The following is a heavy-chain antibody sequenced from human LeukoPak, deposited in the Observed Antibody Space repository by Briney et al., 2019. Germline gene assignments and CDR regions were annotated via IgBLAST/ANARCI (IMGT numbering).Heavy chain of an antibody. CDR2: IKQDGSER. V-gene: IGHV3-7*01. D-gene: IGHD3-10*01. Sequence: GGSLRLSCAASGFTFSSYWMSWVRQAPGKGLEWVANIKQDGSERYYVDSVKGRFTISRDNAKNSLYLQMNSLRAEDTAVYYCARDYYGSGSFKGDNWFDPWGQGTLVTVSS. CDR3: ARDYYGSGSFKGDNWFDP. J-gene: IGHJ5*02. CDR1: GFTFSSYW.